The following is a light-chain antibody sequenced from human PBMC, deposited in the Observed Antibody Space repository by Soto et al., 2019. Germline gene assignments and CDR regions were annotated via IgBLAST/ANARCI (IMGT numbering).Light chain of an antibody. Sequence: DIQMTQSPSSLSASVGDRVTITCRASQSISSYLNWYHQKPGKAPKLLIYAATNLEEGVPSRFSGSGSGTDFSLSVSGLQPEDFATYYCQQSYSIPVWTFGHGTKVDIK. CDR3: QQSYSIPVWT. J-gene: IGKJ1*01. CDR2: AAT. V-gene: IGKV1-39*01. CDR1: QSISSY.